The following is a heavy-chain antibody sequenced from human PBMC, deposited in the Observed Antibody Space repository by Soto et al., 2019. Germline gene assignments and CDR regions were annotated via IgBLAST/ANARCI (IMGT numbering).Heavy chain of an antibody. CDR1: GFTFSTYA. V-gene: IGHV3-23*01. D-gene: IGHD3-22*01. CDR2: ISGRGGST. J-gene: IGHJ4*02. CDR3: AKGSYYDSSGAFDY. Sequence: GGSLRLSCAASGFTFSTYAMSWVRQAPGKGLEWVSAISGRGGSTYYADSVKGRFTISRDNSKNTLYLQMNSLRAEDTAVYYCAKGSYYDSSGAFDYWGQGTLVTV.